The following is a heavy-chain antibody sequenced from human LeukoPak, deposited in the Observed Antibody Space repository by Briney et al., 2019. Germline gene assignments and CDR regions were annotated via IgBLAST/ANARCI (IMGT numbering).Heavy chain of an antibody. CDR3: ARGSNYYDSSGDRYYFDY. Sequence: GRSLRLSCAASGFTFSSYAMRWVRQAPGKGLEWVAVISYDGSNKYYADSVKGRFTISRDNSKNTLYLQMNSLRAEDTAVYYCARGSNYYDSSGDRYYFDYWGQGTLVTVSS. CDR2: ISYDGSNK. V-gene: IGHV3-30-3*01. D-gene: IGHD3-22*01. J-gene: IGHJ4*02. CDR1: GFTFSSYA.